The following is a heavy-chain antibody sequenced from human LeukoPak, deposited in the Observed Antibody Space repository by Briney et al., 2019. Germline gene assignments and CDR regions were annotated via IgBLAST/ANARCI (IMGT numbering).Heavy chain of an antibody. CDR3: ARVSDTSMVTPGFDS. J-gene: IGHJ4*02. Sequence: GASVKVSCKTSGYNFNRYTITWVRQAPGQRLEWMGWVSTSNGDTSYADKFQGRVTMTTETVTKTAYMELRRLRSGDTAMYFCARVSDTSMVTPGFDSWGQGTLVTVSS. CDR2: VSTSNGDT. V-gene: IGHV1-18*01. D-gene: IGHD5-18*01. CDR1: GYNFNRYT.